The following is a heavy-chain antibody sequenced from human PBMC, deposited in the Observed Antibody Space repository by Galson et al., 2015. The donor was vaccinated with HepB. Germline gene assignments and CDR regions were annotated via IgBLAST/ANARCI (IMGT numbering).Heavy chain of an antibody. D-gene: IGHD3-10*01. Sequence: SLRLSCAASGFTFSSYGMHWVRQAPGKGLEWVAVISYDGSNKYYADSVKGRFTISRDNSKNTLYLQMNSLRAEDTAVYYCAKADKWFGDPPYFDLWGRGTLVTVSS. CDR2: ISYDGSNK. J-gene: IGHJ2*01. V-gene: IGHV3-30*18. CDR3: AKADKWFGDPPYFDL. CDR1: GFTFSSYG.